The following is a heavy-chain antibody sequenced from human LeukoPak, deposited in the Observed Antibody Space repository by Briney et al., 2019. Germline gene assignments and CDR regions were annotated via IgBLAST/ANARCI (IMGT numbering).Heavy chain of an antibody. J-gene: IGHJ6*02. V-gene: IGHV4-30-4*01. Sequence: SQTLSLTCTVSGGSISSGDYYWSWLRQPPGTGLEWIGYIYYSGSTYYNPSLKSRVTISVDTSKNQFSLKLSSVTAADTAVYYCARAPYYDFWSGYEMDVWGQGTTVTVSS. D-gene: IGHD3-3*01. CDR1: GGSISSGDYY. CDR2: IYYSGST. CDR3: ARAPYYDFWSGYEMDV.